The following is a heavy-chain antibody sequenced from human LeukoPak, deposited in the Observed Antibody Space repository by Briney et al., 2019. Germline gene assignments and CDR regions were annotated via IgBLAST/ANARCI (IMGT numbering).Heavy chain of an antibody. V-gene: IGHV1-2*02. D-gene: IGHD5-12*01. Sequence: GASVKVSCKASGYTFTGYYMHWVRQAPGQGLEWRGWINPSSGGTNYAQKFQGRVTMTTDTPISTDYMELSRLRSDDTAVYYCARHRLPYSAYDTLDYWGQGTLVTVSS. CDR2: INPSSGGT. CDR1: GYTFTGYY. J-gene: IGHJ4*02. CDR3: ARHRLPYSAYDTLDY.